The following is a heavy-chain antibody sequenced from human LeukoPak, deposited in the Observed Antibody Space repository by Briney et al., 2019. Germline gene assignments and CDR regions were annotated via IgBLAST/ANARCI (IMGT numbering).Heavy chain of an antibody. V-gene: IGHV3-48*01. CDR1: GFTFSSYS. J-gene: IGHJ4*02. CDR3: ARDGPTTVVKARPPGLGY. D-gene: IGHD4-23*01. Sequence: GGSLRLSCAASGFTFSSYSMNWVRQAPGKGLEWVSYISSSSSTIYYADSVKGRFTISRDNAKNSLYLQMNSLRAEDTAVYYCARDGPTTVVKARPPGLGYWGQGPLVTVSS. CDR2: ISSSSSTI.